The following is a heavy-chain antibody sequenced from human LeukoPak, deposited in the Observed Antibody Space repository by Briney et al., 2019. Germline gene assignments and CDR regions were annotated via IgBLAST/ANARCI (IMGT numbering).Heavy chain of an antibody. V-gene: IGHV4-39*07. CDR2: IYYSGST. CDR1: GGSISSSSYY. D-gene: IGHD6-13*01. CDR3: ARQSSSWYRFDY. J-gene: IGHJ4*02. Sequence: SETLSLTCTVSGGSISSSSYYWGWIRQPPGKGLEWIGSIYYSGSTYYNPPLKSRVTISVDTSKNQFSLKLSSVTAADTAVYYCARQSSSWYRFDYWGQGTLVTVSS.